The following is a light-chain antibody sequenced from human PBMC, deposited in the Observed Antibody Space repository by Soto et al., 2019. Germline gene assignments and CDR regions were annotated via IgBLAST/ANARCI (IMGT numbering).Light chain of an antibody. V-gene: IGKV3-15*01. CDR3: QQYNNWPPFI. J-gene: IGKJ5*01. CDR1: QSVSSN. Sequence: EIVMTQSPATLSLSPGERATLSCRASQSVSSNLAWYQQKPGQAPRLLIYGASTRATGIPARFSGSGSGTDFTLTISSLQSEDFAVYYCQQYNNWPPFIFGQGTRLEIK. CDR2: GAS.